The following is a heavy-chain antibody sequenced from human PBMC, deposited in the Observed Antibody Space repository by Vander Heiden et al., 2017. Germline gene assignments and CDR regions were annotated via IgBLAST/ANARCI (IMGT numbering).Heavy chain of an antibody. Sequence: QVQLVDSGGGVVQPGRPLRLSCAASGFAFSVYAMHWVRQAPCKGPEWVSSISYDGSSKYYADSVKGRFTISRDNSNNTVYLQMNSLRGEDTSVYYCSRGADGSSSGREFDHWGQGTLATVSS. CDR3: SRGADGSSSGREFDH. CDR2: ISYDGSSK. J-gene: IGHJ4*02. D-gene: IGHD6-6*01. CDR1: GFAFSVYA. V-gene: IGHV3-30-3*01.